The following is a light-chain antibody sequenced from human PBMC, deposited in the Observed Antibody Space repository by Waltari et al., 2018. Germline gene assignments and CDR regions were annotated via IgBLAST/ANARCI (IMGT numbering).Light chain of an antibody. CDR3: QQYSNTPYT. Sequence: DIVMTQSPDSLAVSLGERATINCKSSQSVLYSSSNKNYLAWYQQKPRQPPKLLIYWASTRESGVPDRLSGNGSGTDFTLIINSLQAEDVAVYDCQQYSNTPYTFGQGTKLEIK. CDR1: QSVLYSSSNKNY. CDR2: WAS. J-gene: IGKJ2*01. V-gene: IGKV4-1*01.